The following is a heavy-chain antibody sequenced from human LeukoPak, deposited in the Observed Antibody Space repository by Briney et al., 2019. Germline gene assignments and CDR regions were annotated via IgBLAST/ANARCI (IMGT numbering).Heavy chain of an antibody. V-gene: IGHV3-53*01. J-gene: IGHJ4*02. CDR1: GFTVSSNY. CDR3: ARVRSSSWYYFDY. CDR2: IYSGGST. D-gene: IGHD6-13*01. Sequence: GGSLRLSCAASGFTVSSNYMSRVRQAPGKGLEWVSVIYSGGSTYNADSVKGRFTISRDNSKNTLYLQMNSLRAEDTAVYYCARVRSSSWYYFDYWGQGTLVTVSS.